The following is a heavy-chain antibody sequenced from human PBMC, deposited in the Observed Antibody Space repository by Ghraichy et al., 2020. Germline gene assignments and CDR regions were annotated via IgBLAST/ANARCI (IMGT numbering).Heavy chain of an antibody. Sequence: SETLSLTCTVSGGSISSSSYYWGWIRQPPGKGLEWIGSIYYSGSTYYNPSLKSRVTISVDTSKNQFSLKLSSVTAADTAVYYCARLTYYYGSGVLYYFDYWGQGTLVTVSS. D-gene: IGHD3-10*01. J-gene: IGHJ4*02. V-gene: IGHV4-39*01. CDR2: IYYSGST. CDR3: ARLTYYYGSGVLYYFDY. CDR1: GGSISSSSYY.